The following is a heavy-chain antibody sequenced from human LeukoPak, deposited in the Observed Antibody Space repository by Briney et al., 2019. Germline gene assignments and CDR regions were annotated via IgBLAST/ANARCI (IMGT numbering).Heavy chain of an antibody. Sequence: GGSLRLSCAASGFTFNSYYMHWGRQAPGRGLEWGAVISYDGSNKYYADSVKGRFTISRDNSKNTPYLQMNSLRAEDTAVYYCARDIGGGIAAAGPFDYWGQGTLVTVSS. D-gene: IGHD6-13*01. J-gene: IGHJ4*02. V-gene: IGHV3-30*03. CDR3: ARDIGGGIAAAGPFDY. CDR1: GFTFNSYY. CDR2: ISYDGSNK.